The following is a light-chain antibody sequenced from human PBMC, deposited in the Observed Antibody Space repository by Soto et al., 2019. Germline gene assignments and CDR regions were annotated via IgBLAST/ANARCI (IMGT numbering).Light chain of an antibody. CDR3: QQDYNLPWT. CDR2: GAS. V-gene: IGKV3D-7*01. Sequence: EIVMTQSPATLSLSPGERATLSCRASQSVGRSYLSWYQQKPGQAPRLLIYGASTRATGIPARFSGSGSGTDFTLTISSLQPEDFAVYYCQQDYNLPWTFGQGTKVEIK. CDR1: QSVGRSY. J-gene: IGKJ1*01.